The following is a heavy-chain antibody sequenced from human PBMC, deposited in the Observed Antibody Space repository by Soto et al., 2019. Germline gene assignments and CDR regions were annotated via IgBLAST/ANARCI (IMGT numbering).Heavy chain of an antibody. J-gene: IGHJ6*03. V-gene: IGHV4-31*03. D-gene: IGHD2-8*01. CDR3: ARVATVLLVSPHYYMDV. CDR2: ISETGSP. Sequence: SETLSLTCSISGCSVSSGGYFWSWLRQQPGKGLEWIGYISETGSPYYNPSLQSRISISIDTSKNQFSLKTTSVTAADTAVYYCARVATVLLVSPHYYMDVWGTGTTVTVSS. CDR1: GCSVSSGGYF.